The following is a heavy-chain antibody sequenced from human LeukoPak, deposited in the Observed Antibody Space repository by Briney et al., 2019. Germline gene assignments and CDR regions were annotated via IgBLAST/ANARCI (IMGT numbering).Heavy chain of an antibody. CDR2: IDPSDSYT. V-gene: IGHV5-10-1*01. CDR3: ATAGQQLVGWAFDI. Sequence: KSGESLKISCKGSGYSFTSYWISWVRQMPGKGLEWMGRIDPSDSYTNYSPSFQGHVTISADKSISTAYLQWSSLKASDTAMYYCATAGQQLVGWAFDIWGQGTMVTVSS. CDR1: GYSFTSYW. D-gene: IGHD6-13*01. J-gene: IGHJ3*02.